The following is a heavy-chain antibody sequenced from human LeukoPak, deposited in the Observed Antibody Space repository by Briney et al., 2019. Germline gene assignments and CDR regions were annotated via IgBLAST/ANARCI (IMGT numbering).Heavy chain of an antibody. Sequence: ASVKVSCKASGYTFTSYDINWVRQAPGQGLEWMGGIIPLFGTANYGQKSQGRVTITADKSTSTAYMELSSLRSEDTAVYYCASSGLGGSGNYHRTWYNWFDPWGQGTLITVSS. CDR1: GYTFTSYD. V-gene: IGHV1-69*06. J-gene: IGHJ5*02. CDR2: IIPLFGTA. CDR3: ASSGLGGSGNYHRTWYNWFDP. D-gene: IGHD3-10*01.